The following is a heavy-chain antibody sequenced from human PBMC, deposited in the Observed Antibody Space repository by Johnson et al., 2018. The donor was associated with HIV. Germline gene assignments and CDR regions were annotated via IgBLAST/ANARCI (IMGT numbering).Heavy chain of an antibody. D-gene: IGHD3-22*01. CDR1: GFTFSSYA. V-gene: IGHV3-23*04. Sequence: VQLVESGGGVVQPGRSLRLSCAASGFTFSSYAMSWVRQAPGKGLEWVSAISGSGGSTYYADSVKGRFTISRDNSKNTLYLQMTSLRAEDTAVYYCARVSKYYDSIRGAFDIWGQGTMVTVSS. CDR2: ISGSGGST. J-gene: IGHJ3*02. CDR3: ARVSKYYDSIRGAFDI.